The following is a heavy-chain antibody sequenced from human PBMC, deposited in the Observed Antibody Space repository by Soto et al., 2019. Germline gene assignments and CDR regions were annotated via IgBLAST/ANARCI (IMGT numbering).Heavy chain of an antibody. J-gene: IGHJ4*02. CDR1: GFTFSSYG. V-gene: IGHV3-33*01. CDR2: IWYDGSAK. Sequence: QVQLVESGGGVVQPGRSLRLSCAASGFTFSSYGMHWVRQAPGKGLEWVAVIWYDGSAKYYGGSVKGRFTISRDNSKNTLYLLMNSLRAEDTAVYYCSRDRNGYNSGPLDYWGQGNLVTVSS. D-gene: IGHD5-12*01. CDR3: SRDRNGYNSGPLDY.